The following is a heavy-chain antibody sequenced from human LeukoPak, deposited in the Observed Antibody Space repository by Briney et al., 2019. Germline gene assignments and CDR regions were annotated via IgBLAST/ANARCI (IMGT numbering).Heavy chain of an antibody. J-gene: IGHJ4*02. CDR1: GFTFSSYW. D-gene: IGHD3-22*01. V-gene: IGHV3-7*01. CDR2: IKQDGSEK. CDR3: VRDGDTSGYTN. Sequence: GGSLRLSCAASGFTFSSYWMHWVRQAPGKGLEWVANIKQDGSEKYYVDSVTGRFTISRDNAKNSLYLQMNSLRAEDTAVYSCVRDGDTSGYTNWGQGTLVTVSS.